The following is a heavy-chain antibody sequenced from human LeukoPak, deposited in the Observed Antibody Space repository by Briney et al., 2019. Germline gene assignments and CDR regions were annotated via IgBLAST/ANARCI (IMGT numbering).Heavy chain of an antibody. CDR1: GFTISDNY. V-gene: IGHV3-66*01. Sequence: GGSLRLSCAASGFTISDNYMSWVRQAPGKGLEWVSIIESGSNTYYTDSVKGRFTISRDNAKNSLYLQMNSLRAEDTAVYYCARDRRTYYDILTGYYPLDIWGQGTMVTVSS. D-gene: IGHD3-9*01. CDR3: ARDRRTYYDILTGYYPLDI. CDR2: IESGSNT. J-gene: IGHJ3*02.